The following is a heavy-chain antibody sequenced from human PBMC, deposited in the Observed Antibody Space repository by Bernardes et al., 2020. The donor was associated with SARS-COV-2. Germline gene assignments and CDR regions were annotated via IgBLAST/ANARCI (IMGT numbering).Heavy chain of an antibody. D-gene: IGHD2-2*01. V-gene: IGHV4-34*01. CDR1: GGSFSGYY. CDR3: ARMSAIGYCSSTSCRPGGV. Sequence: SETLSLTCAVYGGSFSGYYWSWIRQPPGKGLEWIGEINHSGSTNYNPSLKSRVTISVDTSKNQFSLKLSSVTAADTAVYYCARMSAIGYCSSTSCRPGGVWGKGTTVTVSS. CDR2: INHSGST. J-gene: IGHJ6*04.